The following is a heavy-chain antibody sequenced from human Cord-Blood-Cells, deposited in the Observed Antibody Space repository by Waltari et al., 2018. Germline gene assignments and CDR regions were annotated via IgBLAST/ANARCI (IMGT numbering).Heavy chain of an antibody. J-gene: IGHJ4*02. CDR1: GFTFSSYW. CDR2: IKQDGSEK. V-gene: IGHV3-7*01. Sequence: EVQLVESGGGLVQPGGSLRLSCAASGFTFSSYWMSWVRQAPGKGLEWVANIKQDGSEKYYVDSVKGRFTISRDNAKNSLYLQMNSLRAEDTAVYYCARVVGISLGVDPALFDYWGQGTLVTVSS. D-gene: IGHD2-21*01. CDR3: ARVVGISLGVDPALFDY.